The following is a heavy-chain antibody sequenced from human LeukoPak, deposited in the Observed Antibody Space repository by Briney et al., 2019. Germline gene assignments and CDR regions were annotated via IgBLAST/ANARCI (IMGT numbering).Heavy chain of an antibody. CDR3: ARSPLTGNYGDWFDP. Sequence: PSETLSLICGVSGESFSAYYWSWIRQPPGKGLELIGEINHSGRTNYNPSLKSRVTISVDTSKNQFSLNLSSVTAADTAVYYCARSPLTGNYGDWFDPWGQGTLVIVSS. V-gene: IGHV4-34*01. CDR1: GESFSAYY. CDR2: INHSGRT. J-gene: IGHJ5*02. D-gene: IGHD3-9*01.